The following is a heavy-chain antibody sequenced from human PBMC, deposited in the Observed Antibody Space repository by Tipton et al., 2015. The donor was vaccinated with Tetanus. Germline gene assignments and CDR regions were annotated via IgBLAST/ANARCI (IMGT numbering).Heavy chain of an antibody. CDR2: IYYSGSA. V-gene: IGHV4-34*01. D-gene: IGHD6-19*01. CDR1: GGSFGHYY. J-gene: IGHJ3*02. Sequence: TLSLTCVVYGGSFGHYYWTWIRQPPGKGLEWIGSIYYSGSAYYNPSLRSRVTMSVDTSKMQFSLKLASVTAADTAVYYCARLPSSSNDAHAFDIWGQGTMVTDSS. CDR3: ARLPSSSNDAHAFDI.